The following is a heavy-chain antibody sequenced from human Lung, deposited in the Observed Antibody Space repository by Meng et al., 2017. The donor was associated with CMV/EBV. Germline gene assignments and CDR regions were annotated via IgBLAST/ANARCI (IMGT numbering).Heavy chain of an antibody. CDR2: ISYDGSNK. V-gene: IGHV3-30*04. Sequence: GGSLRLSCAASGFTFSNYAMHCVRQAPGKGLEWVAVISYDGSNKYFADSVKGRFTISRDNSKNTLYLQMNSLRAEDTAVYYCAWGVVTPGYWGQGTLVTGSS. CDR3: AWGVVTPGY. D-gene: IGHD4-23*01. J-gene: IGHJ4*02. CDR1: GFTFSNYA.